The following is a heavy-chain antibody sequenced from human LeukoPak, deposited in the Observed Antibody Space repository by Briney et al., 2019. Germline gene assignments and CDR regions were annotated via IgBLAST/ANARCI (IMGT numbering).Heavy chain of an antibody. CDR3: ARGYYGSGSYYTLDY. J-gene: IGHJ4*02. D-gene: IGHD3-10*01. CDR1: GFTLSSYW. CDR2: INSDDSST. V-gene: IGHV3-74*01. Sequence: GSLRLSCAASGFTLSSYWMHWVRQAPGKGLVWVSRINSDDSSTTYADSVKGRFTISRDNAKNTLYLQMNSLRAEDTAVYYCARGYYGSGSYYTLDYWGQGTLVTVSS.